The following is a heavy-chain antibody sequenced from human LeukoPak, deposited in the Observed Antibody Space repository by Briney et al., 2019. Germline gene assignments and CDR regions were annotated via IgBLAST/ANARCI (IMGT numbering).Heavy chain of an antibody. CDR3: ASEIAVAGTNWFDP. CDR2: IIPIFGTA. J-gene: IGHJ5*02. CDR1: GGTFSSYA. D-gene: IGHD6-19*01. Sequence: SVKVSCKSSGGTFSSYAISWVRQAPGQELAWMGGIIPIFGTANYAQKFQGRVTITADESTSTAYMELSSLRSEDTAVYYCASEIAVAGTNWFDPWGQGTLVTVSS. V-gene: IGHV1-69*01.